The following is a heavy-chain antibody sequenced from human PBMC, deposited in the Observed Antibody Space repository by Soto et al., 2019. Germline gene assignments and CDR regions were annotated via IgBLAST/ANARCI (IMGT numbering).Heavy chain of an antibody. Sequence: ASVKVSCKASGYTFTSYGISWVRQAPGQGLEWMGWISAYNGNTNYAQKLQGRVTMTTDTSTSTAYMELRSLRSDDTAVYYCARSRGDSSSWHTPHSTFSYMDVWGNGTTVTVSS. D-gene: IGHD6-13*01. J-gene: IGHJ6*03. CDR1: GYTFTSYG. CDR3: ARSRGDSSSWHTPHSTFSYMDV. V-gene: IGHV1-18*01. CDR2: ISAYNGNT.